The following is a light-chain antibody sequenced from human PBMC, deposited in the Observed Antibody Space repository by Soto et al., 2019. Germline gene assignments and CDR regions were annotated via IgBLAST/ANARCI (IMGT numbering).Light chain of an antibody. CDR1: QSLSSS. CDR3: HHRSNWWT. Sequence: EIVLTQSPATLSLFPGERATLSCRASQSLSSSLAWYQQKPGQAPRVLIYDTSTRATGIPARCSGSGSGTDFTLTISHLEPEDSAVYYCHHRSNWWTFGQGTRVEIK. CDR2: DTS. V-gene: IGKV3-11*01. J-gene: IGKJ1*01.